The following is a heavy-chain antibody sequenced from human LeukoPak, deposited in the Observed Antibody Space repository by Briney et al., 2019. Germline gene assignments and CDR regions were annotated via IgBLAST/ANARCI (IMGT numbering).Heavy chain of an antibody. CDR1: GFTFSAFS. V-gene: IGHV3-23*01. D-gene: IGHD1-26*01. Sequence: GGSLRLSCEASGFTFSAFSMSWVRQAPGKGLEWVSGISGSGAKYYADSVKDRFTISRDNSKNTLNLQMNSLRADDTAIYYCARGQIPSGELLRFDCWGQGTLVTVSS. CDR3: ARGQIPSGELLRFDC. CDR2: ISGSGAK. J-gene: IGHJ4*02.